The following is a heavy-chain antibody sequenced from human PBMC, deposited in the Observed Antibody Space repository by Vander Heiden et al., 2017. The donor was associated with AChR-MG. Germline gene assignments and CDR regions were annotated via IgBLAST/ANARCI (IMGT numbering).Heavy chain of an antibody. V-gene: IGHV3-21*01. CDR2: ISSSSSYI. Sequence: EVQLVESGGGLVKPGGSLRLSCAASGFTFRGYSMNWVRQAPGKGLEWVSSISSSSSYIYYADSVKGRFTISRDNAKNSLYLQMNSLRAEDTAVYYCARDLPQFGYYYGMDVWGQGTTVTVSS. D-gene: IGHD3-16*01. CDR1: GFTFRGYS. CDR3: ARDLPQFGYYYGMDV. J-gene: IGHJ6*02.